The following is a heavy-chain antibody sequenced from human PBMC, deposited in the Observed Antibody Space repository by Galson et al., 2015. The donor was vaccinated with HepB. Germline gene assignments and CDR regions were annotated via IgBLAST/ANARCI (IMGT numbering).Heavy chain of an antibody. CDR3: ASSRVPNVKVYGDWRNYYYYYYMDV. V-gene: IGHV1-8*01. CDR2: MNPNSGNT. Sequence: SVKVSCKASGYTFTSYDINWVRQATGQGLEWMGWMNPNSGNTGYAQKFQGRVTMTRNTSISTAYMELSSLRSEDTAVYYCASSRVPNVKVYGDWRNYYYYYYMDVWGKGTTVTVSS. J-gene: IGHJ6*03. D-gene: IGHD4-17*01. CDR1: GYTFTSYD.